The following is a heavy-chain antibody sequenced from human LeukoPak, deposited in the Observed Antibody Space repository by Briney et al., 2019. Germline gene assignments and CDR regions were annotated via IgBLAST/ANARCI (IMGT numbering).Heavy chain of an antibody. CDR2: IYYSGSN. Sequence: PSETLSLTCTGSGGSLSSYFWSWLRQPPGKGLAWIGYIYYSGSNNYNPSLTSRVTISVDTSKNQCSLKLSSVTAADTAVYYCARASGMVAAAEDAFDIWGQGTMVTVSS. J-gene: IGHJ3*02. V-gene: IGHV4-59*01. CDR1: GGSLSSYF. CDR3: ARASGMVAAAEDAFDI. D-gene: IGHD6-13*01.